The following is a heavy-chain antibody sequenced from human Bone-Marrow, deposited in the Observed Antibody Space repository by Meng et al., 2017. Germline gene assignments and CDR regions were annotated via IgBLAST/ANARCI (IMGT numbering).Heavy chain of an antibody. CDR1: GYSISSGYY. J-gene: IGHJ4*02. Sequence: GSLRLSCTVSGYSISSGYYWGWIRQPPGKGLEWIGSIYHSGSTYYNPSLKSRVTISVDTSKNQFSLKLSSVTAADTAVYYCARTTYYYDSSGYYVYYYDSWGQGTLVTVSS. V-gene: IGHV4-38-2*02. CDR2: IYHSGST. D-gene: IGHD3-22*01. CDR3: ARTTYYYDSSGYYVYYYDS.